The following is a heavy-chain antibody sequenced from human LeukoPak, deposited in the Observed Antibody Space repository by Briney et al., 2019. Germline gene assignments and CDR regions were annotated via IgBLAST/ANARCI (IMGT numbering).Heavy chain of an antibody. CDR2: ISAYNGNT. V-gene: IGHV1-18*01. Sequence: ASVKVSCKASGYTFTSYGISWVRQAPGQGLEWMGWISAYNGNTNYAQKLQGRVTMTTDTSTSTAYMELRSLGSDDTAVYYCARGPRTLTTVTVMAYWGQGTLVTVSS. CDR1: GYTFTSYG. J-gene: IGHJ4*02. CDR3: ARGPRTLTTVTVMAY. D-gene: IGHD4-17*01.